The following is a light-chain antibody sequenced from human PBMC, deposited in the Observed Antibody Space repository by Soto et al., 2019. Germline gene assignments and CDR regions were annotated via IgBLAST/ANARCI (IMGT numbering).Light chain of an antibody. V-gene: IGKV3-15*01. CDR3: QQSNNWPPLT. CDR1: QSVSSN. CDR2: GAS. J-gene: IGKJ4*01. Sequence: EIVMTQAPATLSVSPGERATLSCRASQSVSSNLAWYQQKPGQAPRLLIYGASTRATGIPARFSGSGSGTEFTLTISSLQSEDFAVYYCQQSNNWPPLTFGGGTNVDIK.